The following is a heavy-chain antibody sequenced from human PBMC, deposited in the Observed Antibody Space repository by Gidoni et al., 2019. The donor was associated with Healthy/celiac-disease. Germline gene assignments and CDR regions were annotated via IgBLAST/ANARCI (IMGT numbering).Heavy chain of an antibody. Sequence: QVQLVQSGAAVKKPGASVKVSCQASGYTFTSYDINWVRQATGQGLDWMGWMNTNSGNTGYAQKFQGRVTMTRNTSISTAYMELSSLRSEDTAVYYCARRYEFWSGEYPFDYWGQGTLVTVSS. CDR2: MNTNSGNT. CDR1: GYTFTSYD. D-gene: IGHD3-3*01. J-gene: IGHJ4*02. V-gene: IGHV1-8*01. CDR3: ARRYEFWSGEYPFDY.